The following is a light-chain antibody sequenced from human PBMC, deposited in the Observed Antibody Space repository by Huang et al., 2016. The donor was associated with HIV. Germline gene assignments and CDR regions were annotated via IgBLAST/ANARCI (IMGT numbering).Light chain of an antibody. V-gene: IGKV3-11*01. Sequence: EIVLTQSPATLSLSPGERATLSCRASQNVSSYLAWYQQKPGQAPRLPIYDASNRATGIPARFSGSGSGTDFTLTISSLEPEDFAVYYCQQRSIWPWTFGQGTKVEIK. CDR2: DAS. CDR1: QNVSSY. J-gene: IGKJ1*01. CDR3: QQRSIWPWT.